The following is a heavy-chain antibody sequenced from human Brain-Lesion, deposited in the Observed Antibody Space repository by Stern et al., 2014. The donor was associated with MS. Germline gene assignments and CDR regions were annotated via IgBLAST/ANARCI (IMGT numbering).Heavy chain of an antibody. CDR2: IKEAGTEK. J-gene: IGHJ6*02. V-gene: IGHV3-7*01. CDR1: GFTFGNYW. CDR3: ARVYNTIYGIVTQRGSGMDV. D-gene: IGHD3-3*01. Sequence: EVQLVESGGGLVQPGGSLTISCTAAGFTFGNYWMTWVRQAPGPGLEWVANIKEAGTEKNYVDSVKGRFTISRDNARNSLYLQMNSLRVEDTALYYCARVYNTIYGIVTQRGSGMDVWGQGTTVIVSS.